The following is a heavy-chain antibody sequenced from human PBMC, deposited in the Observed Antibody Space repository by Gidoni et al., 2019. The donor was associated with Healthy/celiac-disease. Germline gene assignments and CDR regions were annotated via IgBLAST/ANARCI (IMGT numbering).Heavy chain of an antibody. J-gene: IGHJ4*02. CDR3: ARGTPYWGYYFDY. D-gene: IGHD7-27*01. CDR1: GFHFSSYA. Sequence: QVQLVESGGGVAQPGRSLRLSCATSGFHFSSYAMHWVRQAPGKGLEWVAVISYDGSNKYYADSVKGRFTISRDNSKNTLYLQMNSLRAEDTAVYYCARGTPYWGYYFDYWGQGTLVTVSS. CDR2: ISYDGSNK. V-gene: IGHV3-30-3*01.